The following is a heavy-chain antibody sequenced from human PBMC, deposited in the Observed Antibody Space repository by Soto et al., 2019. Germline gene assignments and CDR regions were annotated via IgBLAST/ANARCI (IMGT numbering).Heavy chain of an antibody. CDR3: AKDRRYCSSTSCRPLYGMDV. Sequence: PGGSLRLSCAASGFTFSSYAMTWVRQAPGKGLEWVSAISGSGGSTYYADSVKGRFTISRDNSKNTLYLQMNSLRAEDTAVYYCAKDRRYCSSTSCRPLYGMDVWGQGTTVTVSS. CDR2: ISGSGGST. D-gene: IGHD2-2*01. J-gene: IGHJ6*02. CDR1: GFTFSSYA. V-gene: IGHV3-23*01.